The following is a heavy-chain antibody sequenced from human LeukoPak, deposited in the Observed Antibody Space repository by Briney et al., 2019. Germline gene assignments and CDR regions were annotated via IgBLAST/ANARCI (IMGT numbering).Heavy chain of an antibody. D-gene: IGHD3-22*01. Sequence: ASVKVSCKVAGYTLTELSMHWVRQAPGKGLEWMGGFDPEDGETIYAQKFQGRVTMTEDTSTDTAYMELSSLRSEDTAVYYCATLTKCYYDSSGSNFDYWGQGTLVTVSS. CDR1: GYTLTELS. CDR2: FDPEDGET. V-gene: IGHV1-24*01. CDR3: ATLTKCYYDSSGSNFDY. J-gene: IGHJ4*02.